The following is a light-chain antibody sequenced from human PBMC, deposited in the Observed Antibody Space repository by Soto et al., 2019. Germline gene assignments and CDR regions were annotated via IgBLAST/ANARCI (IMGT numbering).Light chain of an antibody. CDR2: DAS. J-gene: IGKJ4*01. CDR3: QQYDNLPLT. Sequence: DIQMTQSPSSLSASVGDRVTITCQASQDISNYLNWYQQKPGKAPKLLIYDASNFETGVPSRFSGSGSGTDFTFTISSLPPEDIATYYCQQYDNLPLTFGGGTKVDIK. CDR1: QDISNY. V-gene: IGKV1-33*01.